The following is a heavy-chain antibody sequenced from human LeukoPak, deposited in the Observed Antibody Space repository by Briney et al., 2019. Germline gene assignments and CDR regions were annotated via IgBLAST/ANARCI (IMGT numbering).Heavy chain of an antibody. CDR3: ARDCTSTSCYNVY. CDR1: GYTFNNYG. CDR2: TSAYNENT. D-gene: IGHD2-2*02. V-gene: IGHV1-18*01. Sequence: ASVKVSCKASGYTFNNYGISWVRQAPGQGLEWMGWTSAYNENTKYVQNLQGRVTMTTDTSTSTAYMELRSLRSDDTAVYYCARDCTSTSCYNVYWGQGTLVTVSS. J-gene: IGHJ4*02.